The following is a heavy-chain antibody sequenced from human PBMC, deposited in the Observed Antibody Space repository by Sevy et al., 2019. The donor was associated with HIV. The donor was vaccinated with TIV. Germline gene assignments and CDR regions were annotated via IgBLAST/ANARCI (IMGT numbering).Heavy chain of an antibody. D-gene: IGHD1-26*01. CDR1: GFTFSSYS. J-gene: IGHJ5*02. CDR2: ISSSSSTI. CDR3: ARAGVGSYPEVWWFVP. V-gene: IGHV3-48*02. Sequence: GGSLRLSCAASGFTFSSYSMNWVRQAPGKGLEWVSYISSSSSTINYADSVKGRFTISRDNAKNSLYLQMNSLRDEDTAVYYCARAGVGSYPEVWWFVPWGQGTLVTVSS.